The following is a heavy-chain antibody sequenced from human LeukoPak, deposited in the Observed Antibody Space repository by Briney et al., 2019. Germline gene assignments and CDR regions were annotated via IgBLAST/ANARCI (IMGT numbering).Heavy chain of an antibody. CDR1: GFTFSSYA. CDR2: ISSSSSYI. V-gene: IGHV3-21*01. J-gene: IGHJ5*02. Sequence: GGSLRLSCAASGFTFSSYAMRWVRQAPGKGLEWVSSISSSSSYIYYADSVKGRFTISRDNAKNSLYLQMNSLRAEDTTVYYCARESYGSGSYSWGQGTLVTVSS. CDR3: ARESYGSGSYS. D-gene: IGHD3-10*01.